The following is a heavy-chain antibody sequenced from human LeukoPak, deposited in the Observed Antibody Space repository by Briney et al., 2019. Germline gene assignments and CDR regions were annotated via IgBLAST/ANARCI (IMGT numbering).Heavy chain of an antibody. D-gene: IGHD2-8*01. V-gene: IGHV4-34*01. J-gene: IGHJ4*02. Sequence: SETLSFTCAVLGGAFSGSYWSWIRQPPGKGLDWIGEINHSGSTHYKPSLKSRVTISVDTSTNPFSLQLSAVTAADTAVCYSARGRKDIVIMGYAMRGGSYFDYWGQGTLVTVSS. CDR1: GGAFSGSY. CDR2: INHSGST. CDR3: ARGRKDIVIMGYAMRGGSYFDY.